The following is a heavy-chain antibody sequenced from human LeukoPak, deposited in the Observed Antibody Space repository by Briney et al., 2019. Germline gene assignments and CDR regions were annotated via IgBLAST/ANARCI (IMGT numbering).Heavy chain of an antibody. CDR1: GYTFTSYG. CDR3: ARLPYGSGSSPSDYYYYGMDV. Sequence: ASVKASCKASGYTFTSYGISWVRQAPGQGLEWMGWISAYNGNTNYAQKLQGRVTMTTDTSTSTAYMELRSLRSDDTAVYYCARLPYGSGSSPSDYYYYGMDVWGQGTTVTVSS. CDR2: ISAYNGNT. D-gene: IGHD3-10*01. V-gene: IGHV1-18*01. J-gene: IGHJ6*02.